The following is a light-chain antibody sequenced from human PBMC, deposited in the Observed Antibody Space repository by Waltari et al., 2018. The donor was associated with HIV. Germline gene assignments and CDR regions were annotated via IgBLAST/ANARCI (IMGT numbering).Light chain of an antibody. CDR3: QQSYPTPRT. CDR2: GAT. Sequence: DIQMNQSPSSLSASVGDRVTITCRASQSISTSLNWYQQKLGKAPTLLVSGATNLQSGVSSDFSGTGSGTDVTLIITSLKPDDCASYYCQQSYPTPRTFVHGTNVEIK. CDR1: QSISTS. J-gene: IGKJ2*01. V-gene: IGKV1-39*01.